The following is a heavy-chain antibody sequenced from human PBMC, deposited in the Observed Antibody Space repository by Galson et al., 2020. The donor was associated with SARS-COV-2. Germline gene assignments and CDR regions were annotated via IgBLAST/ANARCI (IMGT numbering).Heavy chain of an antibody. CDR1: GGSISSGGYY. V-gene: IGHV4-31*03. CDR3: ARARCSSTSCYNYYGMDV. Sequence: SQTLSLTCTVSGGSISSGGYYWTWIRQHPGKGLEWIGYIYYSGSTYYNPSLKSRLTISVDTSKIQFSLKLSSVTAADTAVYYCARARCSSTSCYNYYGMDVWGQGTTVTVSS. D-gene: IGHD2-2*01. J-gene: IGHJ6*02. CDR2: IYYSGST.